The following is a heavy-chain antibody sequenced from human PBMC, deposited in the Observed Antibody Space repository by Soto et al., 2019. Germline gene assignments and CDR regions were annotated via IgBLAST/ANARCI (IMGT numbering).Heavy chain of an antibody. Sequence: QLQLQESGPGLVKPSETLSLTCTVSGGSISSSSYYWGWIRQPPGKGLEWIGSIYYSGSTYYNPSLKSRVTISVDTSKNQFSLKLSSVTAADTAVYYCARHAPIVVVTAEFDYWGQGTLVTVSS. CDR1: GGSISSSSYY. V-gene: IGHV4-39*01. CDR3: ARHAPIVVVTAEFDY. CDR2: IYYSGST. D-gene: IGHD2-21*02. J-gene: IGHJ4*02.